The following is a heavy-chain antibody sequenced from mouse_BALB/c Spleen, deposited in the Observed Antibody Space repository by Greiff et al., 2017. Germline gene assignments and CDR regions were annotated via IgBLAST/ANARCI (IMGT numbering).Heavy chain of an antibody. CDR2: ISSGSSTI. D-gene: IGHD2-1*01. CDR3: ARDGTWFAY. CDR1: GFTFSSFG. J-gene: IGHJ3*01. V-gene: IGHV5-17*02. Sequence: DVQLVESGGGLVQPGGSRKLSCAASGFTFSSFGMHWVRQAREKGLEWVAYISSGSSTIYYADTVKGRFTISRDNPKNTLFLQMTSLRSEDTAMYYCARDGTWFAYWGQGTLVTVSA.